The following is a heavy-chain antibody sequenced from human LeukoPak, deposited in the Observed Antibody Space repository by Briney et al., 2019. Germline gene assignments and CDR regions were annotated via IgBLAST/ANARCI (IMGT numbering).Heavy chain of an antibody. V-gene: IGHV3-48*01. D-gene: IGHD3-10*01. CDR2: ISSSSGNI. CDR3: AKDGGFGDLRGYYFDY. CDR1: GFTFSSYS. Sequence: GGSLRLSCAASGFTFSSYSMNWVRQAPGKGLEWVSYISSSSGNIYYADSVKGRFTISRDNAKTSLYLQMNSLRAEDTALYYCAKDGGFGDLRGYYFDYWGQGTLVTVSS. J-gene: IGHJ4*02.